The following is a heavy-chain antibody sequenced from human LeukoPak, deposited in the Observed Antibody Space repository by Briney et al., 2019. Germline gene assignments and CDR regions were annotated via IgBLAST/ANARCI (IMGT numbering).Heavy chain of an antibody. CDR3: AKDRGTGFLHDWTVSS. Sequence: PGGSLRLSCAASGFTFSSYGMHWVRQAPGKGLEWVAFIRYDGSNKYYADSVKGRFTISRDNSKNTLYLQMNSLTVEDTALYYCAKDRGTGFLHDWTVSSWGQGTRVTVSS. V-gene: IGHV3-30*02. CDR1: GFTFSSYG. CDR2: IRYDGSNK. J-gene: IGHJ4*02. D-gene: IGHD3/OR15-3a*01.